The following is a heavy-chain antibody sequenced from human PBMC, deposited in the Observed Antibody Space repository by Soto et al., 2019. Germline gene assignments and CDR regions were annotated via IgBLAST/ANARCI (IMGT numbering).Heavy chain of an antibody. CDR3: ARSGSSWNLREFDY. V-gene: IGHV1-69*05. J-gene: IGHJ4*02. CDR2: IIPIFGTA. D-gene: IGHD6-13*01. Sequence: SVKVSCKASGGTFSSYAISWVRQAPGQGLEWMGGIIPIFGTANYAQKFRGRVTMTTDISTTTAYMEMRSLRSDDTAVYYCARSGSSWNLREFDYWGQGTLVTVSS. CDR1: GGTFSSYA.